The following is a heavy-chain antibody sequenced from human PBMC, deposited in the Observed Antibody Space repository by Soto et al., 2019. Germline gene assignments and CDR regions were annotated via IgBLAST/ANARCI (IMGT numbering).Heavy chain of an antibody. D-gene: IGHD3-9*01. V-gene: IGHV3-64D*06. J-gene: IGHJ5*02. CDR2: ISSDGDIT. Sequence: GGSLRLSCSASGFTFSEYSMHWVRQAPGKGLQYVSTISSDGDITYYADSVKGRFTISGDNSKNTLYLQMNSLRPEDTAVYYCVKVSTFYDILTGYYSTNFFDPWGQGTLVTVSS. CDR1: GFTFSEYS. CDR3: VKVSTFYDILTGYYSTNFFDP.